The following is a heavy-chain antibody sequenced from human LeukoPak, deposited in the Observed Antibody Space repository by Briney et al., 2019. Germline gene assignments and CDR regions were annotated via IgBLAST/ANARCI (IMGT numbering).Heavy chain of an antibody. V-gene: IGHV3-48*04. CDR3: ARDLIAVAGGEGY. J-gene: IGHJ4*02. Sequence: GGFLRLSCAASGFTFSSYSMNWVRQAPGKGLEWVSYISSSSSTIYYADSVKGRFTISRDNAKNSLYLQMNSLRAEDTAVYYCARDLIAVAGGEGYWGQGTLVTVSS. CDR2: ISSSSSTI. CDR1: GFTFSSYS. D-gene: IGHD6-19*01.